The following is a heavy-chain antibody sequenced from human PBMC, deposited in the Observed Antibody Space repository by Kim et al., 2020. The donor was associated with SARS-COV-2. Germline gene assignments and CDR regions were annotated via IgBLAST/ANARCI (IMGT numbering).Heavy chain of an antibody. CDR3: ARQKRAIDY. Sequence: GGSLRLSCSASGFTFSTYWMHWVRQAPGKGLVWVSRINSDGSNTNYADSVKGRFTISRDNTQNTLYLQMNSLRADDTAVYYCARQKRAIDYWGQGTPVTASS. CDR2: INSDGSNT. CDR1: GFTFSTYW. J-gene: IGHJ4*02. V-gene: IGHV3-74*01.